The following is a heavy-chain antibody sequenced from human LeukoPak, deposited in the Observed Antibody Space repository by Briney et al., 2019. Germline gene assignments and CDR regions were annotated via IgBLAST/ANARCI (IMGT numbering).Heavy chain of an antibody. J-gene: IGHJ4*02. V-gene: IGHV6-1*01. Sequence: SQTLSLTCAISGDSVSSNSAVWNWIRQSPSRSLEWLGRTYYRSNWYNDYALSVQGRITVNPDTSKNQFSLQLNSVTPEDTAVYYCTRGGAAAGFDYWGQGTLVTVSS. CDR3: TRGGAAAGFDY. D-gene: IGHD6-13*01. CDR2: TYYRSNWYN. CDR1: GDSVSSNSAV.